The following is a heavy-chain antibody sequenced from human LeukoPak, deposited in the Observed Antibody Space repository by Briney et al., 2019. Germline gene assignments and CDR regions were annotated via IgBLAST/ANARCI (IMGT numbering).Heavy chain of an antibody. CDR2: IHPNSGDT. J-gene: IGHJ1*01. D-gene: IGHD6-19*01. Sequence: ASVKVSCKASGYTFTGYYLHWVRQAPGQGFEWMGWIHPNSGDTNYAQKFQGRVTMTRDTSISTAYMELSSLRSGDTAVYYCARLAAVPGWGQGTLVTVSS. CDR3: ARLAAVPG. V-gene: IGHV1-2*02. CDR1: GYTFTGYY.